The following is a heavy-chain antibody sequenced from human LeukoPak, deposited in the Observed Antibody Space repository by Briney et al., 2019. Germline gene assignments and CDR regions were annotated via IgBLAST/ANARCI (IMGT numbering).Heavy chain of an antibody. CDR3: ARGKIVVVPAAITEEYDY. CDR1: GFTFTTYG. D-gene: IGHD2-2*01. CDR2: ISAYNGNT. V-gene: IGHV1-18*01. Sequence: GASVKVSCKASGFTFTTYGISWVRQAPGQGLEWMGWISAYNGNTNYAQKLQGRVTMTTDTSTSTAYMELRSLRSDDTAVYYCARGKIVVVPAAITEEYDYWGQGTLVTVSS. J-gene: IGHJ4*02.